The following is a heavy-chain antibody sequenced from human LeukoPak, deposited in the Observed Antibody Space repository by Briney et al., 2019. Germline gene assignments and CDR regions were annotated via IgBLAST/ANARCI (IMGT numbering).Heavy chain of an antibody. CDR3: ARTGLSSPQGWVDY. CDR1: GDAFSNYA. J-gene: IGHJ4*02. CDR2: IIPVFGPA. D-gene: IGHD2-2*01. Sequence: SVKVSCRASGDAFSNYAISWVRQAPGQGLEWLGAIIPVFGPANYAQKFQGRLTITADESTRTAYMELSSLRSEDTAVYYCARTGLSSPQGWVDYWGQGTLVTVSS. V-gene: IGHV1-69*01.